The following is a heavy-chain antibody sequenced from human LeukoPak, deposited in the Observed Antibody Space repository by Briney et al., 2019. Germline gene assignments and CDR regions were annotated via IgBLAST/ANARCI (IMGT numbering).Heavy chain of an antibody. Sequence: GGSLRLSCAASGFTFSSYAMHWVRQAPGKGLEWVAVISYDGSNKYYADSVKGRFTISRDNSKNTLYLQMNSLRAEDTAVYYCAEGIAVAGTRWFDPWGQGTLVTVSS. CDR3: AEGIAVAGTRWFDP. CDR2: ISYDGSNK. V-gene: IGHV3-30-3*01. J-gene: IGHJ5*02. CDR1: GFTFSSYA. D-gene: IGHD6-19*01.